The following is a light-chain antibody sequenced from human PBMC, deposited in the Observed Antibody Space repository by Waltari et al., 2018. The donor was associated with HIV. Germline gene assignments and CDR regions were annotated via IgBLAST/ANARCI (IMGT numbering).Light chain of an antibody. CDR1: QTLLHSNGNTY. CDR3: MQGTHFPRT. V-gene: IGKV2-24*01. Sequence: DIVMTQTPLSSPVTPGQPAAFPCQSSQTLLHSNGNTYLSWLHQRPGQPPRVLIYQISKRLSGVPDRFTGSGAGTDFTLKISRMEPEDVGVFYCMQGTHFPRTFGQGTKV. J-gene: IGKJ1*01. CDR2: QIS.